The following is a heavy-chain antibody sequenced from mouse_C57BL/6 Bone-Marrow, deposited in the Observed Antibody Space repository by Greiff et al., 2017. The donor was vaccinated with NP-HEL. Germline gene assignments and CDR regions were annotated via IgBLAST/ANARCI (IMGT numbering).Heavy chain of an antibody. CDR2: LNSDGGST. J-gene: IGHJ3*01. CDR1: EYEFPSHD. Sequence: EVMLVESGGGLVQPGESLKLSCESNEYEFPSHDMSWVRKTPEKRLELVAALNSDGGSTYYPDTMERRFIISRDNTKKTLYLQMSSLRSEDTALYYCARQETAQAPFAYWGQGTLVTVSA. CDR3: ARQETAQAPFAY. V-gene: IGHV5-2*01. D-gene: IGHD3-2*02.